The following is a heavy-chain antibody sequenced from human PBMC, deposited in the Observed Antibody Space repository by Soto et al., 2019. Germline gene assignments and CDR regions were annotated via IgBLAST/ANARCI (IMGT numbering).Heavy chain of an antibody. CDR2: ISYDGSNK. Sequence: QVQLEESGGGVVQPGRSLRLSCAASGFTFSSYGMHWVRQAPGKGLEWVAVISYDGSNKYYADSVKGRFTISRDNSKNTLYLQMNSLRAEDTAVYYCAKDHSAIAATSGLDYWGQGTLVTVSS. CDR3: AKDHSAIAATSGLDY. D-gene: IGHD2-15*01. CDR1: GFTFSSYG. V-gene: IGHV3-30*18. J-gene: IGHJ4*02.